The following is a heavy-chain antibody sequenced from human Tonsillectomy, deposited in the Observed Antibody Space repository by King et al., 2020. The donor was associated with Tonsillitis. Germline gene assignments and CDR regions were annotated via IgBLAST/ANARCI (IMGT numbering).Heavy chain of an antibody. V-gene: IGHV3-7*01. D-gene: IGHD2-2*01. CDR1: GFTFSSYW. CDR3: ARELRYCSSTSCYPDPVNWFDP. CDR2: IKQDGSEK. J-gene: IGHJ5*02. Sequence: QLVQSGGGLVQPGGSLRLSCAASGFTFSSYWMSWVRQAPGKGLEWVANIKQDGSEKYYVDSVKGRFTISRDNAKNSLYLQMNSLRAEDTAVYYFARELRYCSSTSCYPDPVNWFDPWGQGTLVTVSS.